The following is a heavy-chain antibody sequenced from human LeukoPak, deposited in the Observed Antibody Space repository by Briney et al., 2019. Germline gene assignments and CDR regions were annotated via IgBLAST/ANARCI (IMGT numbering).Heavy chain of an antibody. CDR2: INSDGSST. Sequence: GGSLRLSCAASGVTFSTYWMHWVRRAPGKGLVWVSRINSDGSSTSYADSVKGRFTISRDNAKNTLYLQMNSLRAEDTAVYYCARGGSGWLFDYWGQGTLVTVSS. J-gene: IGHJ4*02. V-gene: IGHV3-74*01. CDR3: ARGGSGWLFDY. D-gene: IGHD6-19*01. CDR1: GVTFSTYW.